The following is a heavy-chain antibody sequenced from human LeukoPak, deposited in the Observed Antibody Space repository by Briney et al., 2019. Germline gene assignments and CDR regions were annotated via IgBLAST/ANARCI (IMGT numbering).Heavy chain of an antibody. D-gene: IGHD1-26*01. CDR2: INHSGST. J-gene: IGHJ4*02. CDR1: GGSFSGYY. Sequence: PSETPSPTCAVYGGSFSGYYWSWIRQPPGKGLEWIGEINHSGSTNYNPSLKSRVTISVDTSKNQFSLKLSSVTAADTAVYYCARGPYSGSYRRRGTFDYWGQGTLVTVSS. V-gene: IGHV4-34*01. CDR3: ARGPYSGSYRRRGTFDY.